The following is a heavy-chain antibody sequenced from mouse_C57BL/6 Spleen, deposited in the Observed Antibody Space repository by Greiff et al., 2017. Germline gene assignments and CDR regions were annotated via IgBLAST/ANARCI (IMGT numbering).Heavy chain of an antibody. CDR1: GYTFTSYW. V-gene: IGHV1-52*01. J-gene: IGHJ1*03. D-gene: IGHD2-3*01. CDR2: IDPSDSET. Sequence: QVQLQQPGAELVRPGSSVKLSCKASGYTFTSYWMHWVKQRPIQGLEWIGNIDPSDSETHYNQKFKDKATLTVDKSSSTAYMQLSSLTSEDSAFYYCARDGYYNWYFDVWGTGTTVTVSS. CDR3: ARDGYYNWYFDV.